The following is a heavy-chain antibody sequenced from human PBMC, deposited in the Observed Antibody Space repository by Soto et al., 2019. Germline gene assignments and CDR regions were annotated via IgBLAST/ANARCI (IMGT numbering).Heavy chain of an antibody. CDR2: MNPNSGNT. Sequence: ASVKVSCKASGYTFTSYDINWVRQATGQGXEWMGWMNPNSGNTGYAQKFQGRVTMTRNTSISTAYMELSSLRSEDTAVYYCARGTKGRYYDFWSGYYPPMAFDIWGQGTMVTV. D-gene: IGHD3-3*01. V-gene: IGHV1-8*01. CDR1: GYTFTSYD. J-gene: IGHJ3*02. CDR3: ARGTKGRYYDFWSGYYPPMAFDI.